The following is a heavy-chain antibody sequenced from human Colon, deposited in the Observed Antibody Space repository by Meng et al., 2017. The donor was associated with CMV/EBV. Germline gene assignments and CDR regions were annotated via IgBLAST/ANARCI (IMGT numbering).Heavy chain of an antibody. D-gene: IGHD6-6*01. V-gene: IGHV4-39*07. CDR2: IYYSGNT. CDR3: AREGRLAHDY. Sequence: WIRQPPGKGLEWIGSIYYSGNTYYNPSLESRVTISVDTSKNQFSLKLSSVTAADTAVYYCAREGRLAHDYWGQGTLVTVSS. J-gene: IGHJ4*02.